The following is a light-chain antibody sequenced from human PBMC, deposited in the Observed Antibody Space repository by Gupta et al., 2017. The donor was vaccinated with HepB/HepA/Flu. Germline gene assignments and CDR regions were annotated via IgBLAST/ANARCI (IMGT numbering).Light chain of an antibody. J-gene: IGKJ4*01. CDR2: DAS. CDR1: QSVSSY. Sequence: ISLTQSPATLSLSPGERATLSCRASQSVSSYLAWYQQKPGQAPRRLIYDASNWATGIPARFSGSGSGTDFTLTISSLEPEDFAADDGQKRSNGPLSFGGGTKVEIK. V-gene: IGKV3-11*01. CDR3: QKRSNGPLS.